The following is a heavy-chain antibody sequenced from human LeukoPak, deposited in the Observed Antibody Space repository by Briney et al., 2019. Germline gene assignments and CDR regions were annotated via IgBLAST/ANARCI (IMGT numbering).Heavy chain of an antibody. D-gene: IGHD3-22*01. CDR3: ARLGYYYDSSGYYYDAFDI. CDR1: GDSVSSNSAA. V-gene: IGHV6-1*01. Sequence: SQTLSLTCAISGDSVSSNSAAWHWIRQSPSRGLEWLGRTYYRSKWYNDYAVSVKSRITINPDTSKNQFSLQLNSVTPEDTAVYYCARLGYYYDSSGYYYDAFDIWGQGTMVTVSS. CDR2: TYYRSKWYN. J-gene: IGHJ3*02.